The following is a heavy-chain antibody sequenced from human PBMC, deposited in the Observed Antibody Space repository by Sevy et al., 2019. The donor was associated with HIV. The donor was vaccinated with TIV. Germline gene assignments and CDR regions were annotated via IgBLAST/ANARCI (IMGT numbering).Heavy chain of an antibody. CDR2: IYHSGRS. V-gene: IGHV4-38-2*01. CDR3: ATESVYWYNFDY. D-gene: IGHD1-1*01. J-gene: IGHJ4*01. Sequence: SETLSLTCAVSGYSISSGYYWGWVRQPPGKGLECIGSIYHSGRSSFNPSLKSRVTISVDTSKNQFSLKLTSVTAADTAVYYCATESVYWYNFDYWGHGTLVTVSS. CDR1: GYSISSGYY.